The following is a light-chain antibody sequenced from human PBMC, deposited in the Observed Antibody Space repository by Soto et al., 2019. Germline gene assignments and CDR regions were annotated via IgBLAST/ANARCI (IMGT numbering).Light chain of an antibody. V-gene: IGKV3-15*01. CDR1: QSVSTK. J-gene: IGKJ5*01. Sequence: EIVMTQSPATLSVSPVEIAMLFFIAIQSVSTKLALYQQKPGQAPRLLIYGVSTRATGIPGRFSGSGSGTEFTLTIRSLQSEDFVVYYCQQYNNWPSINCGQGTRLEI. CDR3: QQYNNWPSIN. CDR2: GVS.